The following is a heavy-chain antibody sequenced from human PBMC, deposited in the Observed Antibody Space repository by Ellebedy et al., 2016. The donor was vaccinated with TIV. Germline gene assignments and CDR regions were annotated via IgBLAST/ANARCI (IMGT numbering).Heavy chain of an antibody. D-gene: IGHD6-19*01. CDR1: GGTFSNSV. J-gene: IGHJ4*02. CDR2: IIPILGIA. V-gene: IGHV1-69*10. Sequence: AASVKVSCKASGGTFSNSVISWVRHAPGQGLEWMGRIIPILGIANYAQKFQGRVTITADKSTSTAYMELSSLRTEDTAVFYCARTVSYSSGWYGYWGQGTLVTVSS. CDR3: ARTVSYSSGWYGY.